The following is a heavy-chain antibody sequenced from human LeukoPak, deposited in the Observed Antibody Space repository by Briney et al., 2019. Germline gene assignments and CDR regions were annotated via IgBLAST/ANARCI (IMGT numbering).Heavy chain of an antibody. J-gene: IGHJ6*03. CDR3: AKSNRGSSGYMDV. Sequence: GGSLRLSCAASGFTFDDYAMHWVRHAPGKGLEWVSLISWDGGSTYYADSVKGRFTISRDNSKNSLYLQMNSLRAEDTALYYCAKSNRGSSGYMDVWGKGTTVTVSS. CDR2: ISWDGGST. CDR1: GFTFDDYA. D-gene: IGHD6-6*01. V-gene: IGHV3-43D*04.